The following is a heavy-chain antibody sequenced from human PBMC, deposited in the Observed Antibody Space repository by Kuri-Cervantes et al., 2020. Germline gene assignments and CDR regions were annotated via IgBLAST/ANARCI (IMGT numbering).Heavy chain of an antibody. CDR1: GLSFSSSE. V-gene: IGHV3-48*03. Sequence: GESLKISCAASGLSFSSSEFNWVRQAPGKGLEWVGYISDSETTRYYADSVLGRFTISRDNAKKLVTLQMNGLRGEDTAVYYCAKSNSWYAFDIWGQGTMVTVSS. D-gene: IGHD6-13*01. J-gene: IGHJ3*02. CDR3: AKSNSWYAFDI. CDR2: ISDSETTR.